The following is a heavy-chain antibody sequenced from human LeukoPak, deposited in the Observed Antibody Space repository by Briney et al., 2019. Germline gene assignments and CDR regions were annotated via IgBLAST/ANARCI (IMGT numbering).Heavy chain of an antibody. V-gene: IGHV3-30*03. J-gene: IGHJ6*03. CDR2: ISYDGSNK. D-gene: IGHD5-12*01. CDR3: TTGSFGGRWLRRGYYYYMDV. Sequence: GGSLRLSCAASGFTFSSYGMHWVRQAPGKGLEWVAVISYDGSNKYYADSVKGRFTISRDDSKNTLYLQMNSLKTEDTAVYYCTTGSFGGRWLRRGYYYYMDVWGKGTTVTISS. CDR1: GFTFSSYG.